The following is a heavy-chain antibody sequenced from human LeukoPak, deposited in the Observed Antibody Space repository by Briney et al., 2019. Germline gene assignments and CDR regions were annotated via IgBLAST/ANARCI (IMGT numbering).Heavy chain of an antibody. Sequence: PGGSLRLSCATSGFTFSTFWMHWVRQAPGKGVVWVSRINHDGSSTNYADSVKGRFTISRDNAKNTLHLQMNSLRAEDTAVYYCVRDWGYDSSGYWQKYFDSWGQGTLVTVSS. CDR2: INHDGSST. D-gene: IGHD3-22*01. CDR3: VRDWGYDSSGYWQKYFDS. CDR1: GFTFSTFW. J-gene: IGHJ4*02. V-gene: IGHV3-74*01.